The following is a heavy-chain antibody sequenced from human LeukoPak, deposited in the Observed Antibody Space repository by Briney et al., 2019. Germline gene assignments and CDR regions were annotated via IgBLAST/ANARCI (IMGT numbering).Heavy chain of an antibody. D-gene: IGHD3-10*01. J-gene: IGHJ4*02. Sequence: GGSLRLSCAASGFTFSSYSMNWVRQAPGKGLEWVSSISSSSSYIYYADSVKGRFTISRDNAKNSLYLQMNSLRAEDTAVYYCAVARGLTDPLDFWGQGTLVTVSS. CDR2: ISSSSSYI. V-gene: IGHV3-21*01. CDR3: AVARGLTDPLDF. CDR1: GFTFSSYS.